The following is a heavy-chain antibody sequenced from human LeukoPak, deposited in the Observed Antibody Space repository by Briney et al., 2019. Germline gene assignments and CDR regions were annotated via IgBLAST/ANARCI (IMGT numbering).Heavy chain of an antibody. D-gene: IGHD3-22*01. Sequence: SETLSLTCTVSGGSISSYYWSWIRQPPGKGLEWIGYIYTSGSTNYNPSLKSRVTISVDTSKNQFSLKLSSVTAADTAVYYCARPDRSGYYGLSALDIWGQGTMVTVSS. V-gene: IGHV4-4*09. J-gene: IGHJ3*02. CDR1: GGSISSYY. CDR2: IYTSGST. CDR3: ARPDRSGYYGLSALDI.